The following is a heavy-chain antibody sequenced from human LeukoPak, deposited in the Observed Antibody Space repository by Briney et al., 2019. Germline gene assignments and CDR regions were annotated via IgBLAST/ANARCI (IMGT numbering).Heavy chain of an antibody. Sequence: GGSLRLSCAASGFTFSSYGMHWVRQAPGKGLEWVAFIRYDGSNKYYADSVKGRFTISRDNSKNTLYLQMNSLRAEDTAVYYCARVVQDCSGGSCPHSGYYYYGMDVWGQGTTVTVSS. D-gene: IGHD2-15*01. CDR2: IRYDGSNK. V-gene: IGHV3-30*02. J-gene: IGHJ6*02. CDR1: GFTFSSYG. CDR3: ARVVQDCSGGSCPHSGYYYYGMDV.